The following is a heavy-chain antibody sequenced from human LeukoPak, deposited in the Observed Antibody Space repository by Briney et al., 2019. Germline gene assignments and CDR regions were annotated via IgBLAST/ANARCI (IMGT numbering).Heavy chain of an antibody. Sequence: GGSLRLSCAASGFTFSSYSMNWVRQAPGKGLEWVSSISSSSSYIYYADSVKGRFTISRDNAKNSLYLQMNSLRAEDTAVYYCAREEIVVPAAAEYYFDYWGQGTLVTVSS. J-gene: IGHJ4*02. CDR1: GFTFSSYS. V-gene: IGHV3-21*01. CDR2: ISSSSSYI. CDR3: AREEIVVPAAAEYYFDY. D-gene: IGHD2-2*01.